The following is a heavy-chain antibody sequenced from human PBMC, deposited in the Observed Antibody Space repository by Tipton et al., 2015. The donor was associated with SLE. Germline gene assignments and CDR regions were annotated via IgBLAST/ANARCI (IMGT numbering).Heavy chain of an antibody. V-gene: IGHV4-59*08. Sequence: LRLSCTVSGGSISSYSWSWIRQPPGKGLEWIGYIYDSGSTNYNPSLKSRVTISLDTSRNQFSLKLSSVTAADTAIYYCARRSGPRGTFWAPFDYWGQGTLVTVSS. CDR1: GGSISSYS. J-gene: IGHJ4*02. CDR3: ARRSGPRGTFWAPFDY. CDR2: IYDSGST. D-gene: IGHD7-27*01.